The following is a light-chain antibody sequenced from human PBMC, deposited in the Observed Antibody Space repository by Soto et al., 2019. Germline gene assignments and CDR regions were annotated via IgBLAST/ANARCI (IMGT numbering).Light chain of an antibody. CDR1: SSNIGAGYD. V-gene: IGLV1-40*01. J-gene: IGLJ1*01. CDR2: GNS. Sequence: QSVLTQPPSVSGAPGQRVTISCTWSSSNIGAGYDVHWYQQLPGTAPKLLIYGNSNRPSGFPDRFSGSNSGTSASLAITGLPAEDEADYYGQSYDTSLGGSYVFVNGTKVT. CDR3: QSYDTSLGGSYV.